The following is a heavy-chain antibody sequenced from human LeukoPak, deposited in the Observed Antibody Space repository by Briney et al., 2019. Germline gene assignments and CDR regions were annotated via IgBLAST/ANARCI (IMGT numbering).Heavy chain of an antibody. J-gene: IGHJ5*02. CDR1: GFTFSDYY. CDR3: ARDYGDLNWFDP. CDR2: ISSSGSTI. V-gene: IGHV3-11*04. D-gene: IGHD4-17*01. Sequence: GGSLRLSCAASGFTFSDYYMSWIRQPPGKGLEWVSYISSSGSTIYYADSVKGRFTISKDNAKNSLYLQMNSLRAEDTAVYYCARDYGDLNWFDPWGQGTLVAVSS.